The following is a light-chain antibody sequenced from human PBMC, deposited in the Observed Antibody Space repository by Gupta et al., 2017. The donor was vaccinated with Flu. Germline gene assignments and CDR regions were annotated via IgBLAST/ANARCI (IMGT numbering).Light chain of an antibody. CDR1: SSDIGTYNY. CDR3: SSYSATGALAL. V-gene: IGLV2-14*03. J-gene: IGLJ2*01. CDR2: DVR. Sequence: QSALTQPASVSGSPAQSINISCPGTSSDIGTYNYVSWYQQYPGRAPKLMIYDVRNRPSGISDRFSGSKSGNTASLAISGLQAEDEADYCCSSYSATGALALFGRGTKVTVL.